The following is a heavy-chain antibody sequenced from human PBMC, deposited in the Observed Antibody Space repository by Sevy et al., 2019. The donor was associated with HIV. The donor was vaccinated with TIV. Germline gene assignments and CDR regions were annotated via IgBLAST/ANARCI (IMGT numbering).Heavy chain of an antibody. CDR1: GGSISGYY. J-gene: IGHJ6*02. CDR3: ATCSPDYYYGMDV. V-gene: IGHV4-59*01. Sequence: SETLSLTCTVSGGSISGYYWSWIRQPPGKGLEWIGYFYYSGRTNYNPSLKSRVTISVDTSKNQSSLKLSSVTAADTAVYYCATCSPDYYYGMDVWGQGTTVTVSS. CDR2: FYYSGRT. D-gene: IGHD2-15*01.